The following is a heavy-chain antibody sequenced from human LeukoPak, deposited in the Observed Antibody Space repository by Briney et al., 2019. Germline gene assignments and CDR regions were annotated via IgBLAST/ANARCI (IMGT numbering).Heavy chain of an antibody. V-gene: IGHV4-4*07. CDR2: LHASEST. D-gene: IGHD3-22*01. CDR3: ASLSSGAAFDV. Sequence: PSETLSLTCTVSGAHISNYYWSWVRQSAAQGLEWIGRLHASESTIYNPSLKRRVTMSIDTSKAQLSLTLTSVPAADSAVYYCASLSSGAAFDVWGQGTVVTVSS. J-gene: IGHJ3*01. CDR1: GAHISNYY.